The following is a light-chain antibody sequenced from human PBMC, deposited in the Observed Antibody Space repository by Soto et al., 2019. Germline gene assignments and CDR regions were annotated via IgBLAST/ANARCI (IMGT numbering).Light chain of an antibody. J-gene: IGKJ5*01. CDR3: QRGDT. V-gene: IGKV3-11*01. CDR2: DAS. Sequence: EIVLTQPPAPLSSSPGERATLSCRASQSVSSNLAWYQQKPGHAPRLLIYDASNRATGIPGRFGGGGSGTDVTRTISSLEPEYFGVYYCQRGDTFGQGTRLEIK. CDR1: QSVSSN.